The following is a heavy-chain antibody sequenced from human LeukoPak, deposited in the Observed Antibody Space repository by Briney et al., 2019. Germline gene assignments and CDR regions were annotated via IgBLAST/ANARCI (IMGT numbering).Heavy chain of an antibody. D-gene: IGHD6-13*01. Sequence: SGGSLRLSCAASGFTFSDYYMSWIRRAPGKGLEWVSYISSSGSTIYYADSVKGRFTISRDNAKNSLYLQMNSLRAEDTAVYYCARGGSGWYSPRYYYYYMDVWGKGTTVTVSS. CDR1: GFTFSDYY. J-gene: IGHJ6*03. CDR3: ARGGSGWYSPRYYYYYMDV. V-gene: IGHV3-11*04. CDR2: ISSSGSTI.